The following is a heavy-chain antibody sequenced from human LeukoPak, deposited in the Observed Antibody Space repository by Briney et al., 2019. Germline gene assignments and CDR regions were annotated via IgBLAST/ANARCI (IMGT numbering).Heavy chain of an antibody. CDR1: GGTFSSYA. CDR3: ATDLSGSYYVDFDY. CDR2: IIPILGIA. V-gene: IGHV1-69*04. J-gene: IGHJ4*02. Sequence: SVKVSCKASGGTFSSYAISWVRQAPGQGLEWMGRIIPILGIAIYAQKFQGRVTMTEDTSTDTAYMELSSLRSEDTAVYYCATDLSGSYYVDFDYWGQGTLVTVSS. D-gene: IGHD1-26*01.